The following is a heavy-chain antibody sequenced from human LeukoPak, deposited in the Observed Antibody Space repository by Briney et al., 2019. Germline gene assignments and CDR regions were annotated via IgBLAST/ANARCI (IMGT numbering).Heavy chain of an antibody. CDR1: GFSFDDYG. CDR2: INWNGGST. Sequence: GGSLRLSCAASGFSFDDYGMSWVRQAPGKGLEWVSGINWNGGSTGYADSVKGRFTISRDNAKNSLYLQMNSLRAEDTALYYCAKDLGSYYDYWGQGTLVTVSS. D-gene: IGHD1-26*01. V-gene: IGHV3-20*04. J-gene: IGHJ4*02. CDR3: AKDLGSYYDY.